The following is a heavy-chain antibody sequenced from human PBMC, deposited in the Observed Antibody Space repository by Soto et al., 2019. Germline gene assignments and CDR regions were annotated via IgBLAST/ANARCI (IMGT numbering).Heavy chain of an antibody. J-gene: IGHJ6*02. CDR1: GFTFSSYA. CDR3: AKMITGTTDYDGMDV. V-gene: IGHV3-23*01. D-gene: IGHD1-1*01. Sequence: EVQLLESGGGLVQPGGSLRLSCAASGFTFSSYAMSWVRQAPGKGLEWVSAISGSGGSTYYADSVKCRFTISRDNSKNTLYLQKNSLRAEDTAVYYGAKMITGTTDYDGMDVWGQGTTVTVSS. CDR2: ISGSGGST.